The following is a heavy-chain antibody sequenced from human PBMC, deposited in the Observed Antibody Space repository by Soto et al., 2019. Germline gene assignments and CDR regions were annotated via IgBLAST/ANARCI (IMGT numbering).Heavy chain of an antibody. CDR3: ALGYCSGGSCDSWDY. CDR1: GFTFSDYY. J-gene: IGHJ4*02. D-gene: IGHD2-15*01. V-gene: IGHV3-11*06. Sequence: QVQLVESGGGLVKPGGSLRLSCAASGFTFSDYYMSWIRQAQGKGLAWVSYISSSSSYTNYADSVKGRYTISRDNAKNSLYLQMNSLRAEDTAVYYCALGYCSGGSCDSWDYWGQGTLVTVSS. CDR2: ISSSSSYT.